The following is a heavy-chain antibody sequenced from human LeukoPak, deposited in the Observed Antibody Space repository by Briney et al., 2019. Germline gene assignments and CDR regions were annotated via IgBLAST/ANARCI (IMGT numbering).Heavy chain of an antibody. Sequence: SETLSLTCAVYGGSFSGYYWSWIRQPPGKGLEWIGEINHSGSTNYNPSLKSRVTISVDTSKNQFSLKLSSVTAADTAVYYCARDGPYSEVDYWGQGTLVTVSS. V-gene: IGHV4-34*01. J-gene: IGHJ4*02. CDR2: INHSGST. D-gene: IGHD3-16*01. CDR3: ARDGPYSEVDY. CDR1: GGSFSGYY.